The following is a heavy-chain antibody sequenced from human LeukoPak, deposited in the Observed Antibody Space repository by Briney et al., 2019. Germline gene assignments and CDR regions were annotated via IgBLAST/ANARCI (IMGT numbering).Heavy chain of an antibody. J-gene: IGHJ4*02. CDR3: AKNVLRYFDVYYFDY. D-gene: IGHD3-9*01. CDR2: IRYDGSNK. Sequence: SGGSLRLSCAASGFTFSSYSMNWVRQAPGKGLEWVAFIRYDGSNKYYADSVKGRFTISRDNSKNTLYLQMNSLRAEDTAVYYCAKNVLRYFDVYYFDYWGQGTLVTVSS. V-gene: IGHV3-30*02. CDR1: GFTFSSYS.